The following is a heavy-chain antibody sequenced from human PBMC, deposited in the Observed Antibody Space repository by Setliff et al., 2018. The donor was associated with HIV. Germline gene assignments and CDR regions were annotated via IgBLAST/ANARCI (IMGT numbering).Heavy chain of an antibody. Sequence: ASVKVSCKASGYTFTNYLMHWVRQAPGEGLEWVGRVDPEDGETRYAMKFQGSVTISADTSTDTTYLSLTSLRSQDTAVYYCATVRIVGATEFDYWGQGTGVTVSS. V-gene: IGHV1-69-2*01. CDR1: GYTFTNYL. D-gene: IGHD1-26*01. CDR2: VDPEDGET. CDR3: ATVRIVGATEFDY. J-gene: IGHJ4*02.